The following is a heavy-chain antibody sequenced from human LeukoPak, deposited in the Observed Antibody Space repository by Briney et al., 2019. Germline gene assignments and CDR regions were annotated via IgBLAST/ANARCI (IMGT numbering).Heavy chain of an antibody. CDR2: ISTSYSTI. D-gene: IGHD6-19*01. CDR1: GFTFSSYS. CDR3: ARSGTYSSGQNDY. V-gene: IGHV3-48*01. J-gene: IGHJ4*02. Sequence: GGSLRLSCAASGFTFSSYSMNWVRQAPGKGLEWVSYISTSYSTIYYADSVKGRFTISRDNAKNSLYLQMIILRADDTAVYYCARSGTYSSGQNDYWGQGTLVTVSS.